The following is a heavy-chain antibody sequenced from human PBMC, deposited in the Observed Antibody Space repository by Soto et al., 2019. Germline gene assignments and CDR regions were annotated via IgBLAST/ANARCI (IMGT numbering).Heavy chain of an antibody. CDR1: GYSFAGYW. V-gene: IGHV5-10-1*01. Sequence: PGESLKISCMGSGYSFAGYWITWVRQKPGKGLEWMGRIDPSDSRTYYSPSFRGHVTISVTKSITTVFLQWSSLRASDTAMYYCARQIYDSDTGPNFQYYFDSWGQGTPVTVSS. D-gene: IGHD3-22*01. CDR3: ARQIYDSDTGPNFQYYFDS. CDR2: IDPSDSRT. J-gene: IGHJ4*02.